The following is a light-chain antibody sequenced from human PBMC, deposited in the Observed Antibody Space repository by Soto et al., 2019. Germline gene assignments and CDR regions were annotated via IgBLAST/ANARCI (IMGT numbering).Light chain of an antibody. J-gene: IGKJ1*01. CDR1: QSVRSTY. CDR2: GTS. CDR3: QQNGYSPWT. Sequence: EVVLTQSPGTLSLSPGERATLSCRASQSVRSTYLAWYRQKPGQAPRLLIYGTSSRATGIPDRFSGSGSGTDFTLTINRLEPEDFAVYYCQQNGYSPWTFGQGTKVEIK. V-gene: IGKV3-20*01.